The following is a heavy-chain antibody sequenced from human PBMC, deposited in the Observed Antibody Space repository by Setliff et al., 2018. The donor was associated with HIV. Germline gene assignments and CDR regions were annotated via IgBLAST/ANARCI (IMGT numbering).Heavy chain of an antibody. D-gene: IGHD2-15*01. CDR1: GSSFSTYW. J-gene: IGHJ4*02. CDR3: ARGRGGYFGGGRYYNLPYFDS. Sequence: PGESLKISCKTSGSSFSTYWVGWVRQMPGKGQEWLGILYFGDSDPKYNPSFEGQVTISADKSIKTAFLQWRSLKTSDTAIYYCARGRGGYFGGGRYYNLPYFDSWGQGTLVTVSS. V-gene: IGHV5-51*01. CDR2: LYFGDSDP.